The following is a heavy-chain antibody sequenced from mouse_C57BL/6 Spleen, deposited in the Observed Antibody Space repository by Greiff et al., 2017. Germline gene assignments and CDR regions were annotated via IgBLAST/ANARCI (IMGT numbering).Heavy chain of an antibody. CDR3: ARHEEDQSLTGTWYFDV. J-gene: IGHJ1*03. CDR2: FYPGSGSI. V-gene: IGHV1-62-2*01. CDR1: GYTFTEYT. Sequence: VKLQQSGAELVKPGASVKLSCKASGYTFTEYTIHWVKQRSGQGLEWIGWFYPGSGSIKYNEKFKDKATLTADKSSSTVYMELSRLTSEDSAVYFCARHEEDQSLTGTWYFDVWGTGTTVTVSS. D-gene: IGHD4-1*01.